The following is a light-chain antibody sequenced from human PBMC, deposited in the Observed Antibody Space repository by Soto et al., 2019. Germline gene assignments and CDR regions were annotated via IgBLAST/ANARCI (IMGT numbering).Light chain of an antibody. CDR2: EIN. CDR3: LSYTTSTSYV. V-gene: IGLV2-8*01. CDR1: SSDVGAYDY. J-gene: IGLJ1*01. Sequence: QSALTQPPSASGSPGQSVTISCTGTSSDVGAYDYVSWYQQHPGKAPKLMIYEINKRPSGVPDRFSGSKSGNTASLTVSGLQAEDEADYYCLSYTTSTSYVFGTGTKVTVL.